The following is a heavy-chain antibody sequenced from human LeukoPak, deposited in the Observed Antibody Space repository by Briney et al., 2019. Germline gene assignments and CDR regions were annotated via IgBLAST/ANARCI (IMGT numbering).Heavy chain of an antibody. V-gene: IGHV1-46*01. J-gene: IGHJ4*02. D-gene: IGHD6-19*01. CDR3: ARDHLSSGWYGGGNY. Sequence: ASVKVSCKASGYTFTSYYMHWVRQAPGQGLDWMGIINPSGGSTSYAQKFQGRVTMTRDTSTSTVYMELSSLRSEDTAVYYCARDHLSSGWYGGGNYWGQGTLVTVSS. CDR1: GYTFTSYY. CDR2: INPSGGST.